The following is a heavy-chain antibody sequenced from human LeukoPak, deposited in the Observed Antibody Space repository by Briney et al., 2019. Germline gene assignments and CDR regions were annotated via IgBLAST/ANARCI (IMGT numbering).Heavy chain of an antibody. V-gene: IGHV3-30-3*01. CDR1: RFTFSSYA. CDR2: ISYDGSNK. CDR3: ASGRQGSGYDFDY. Sequence: GGSLRLSCAASRFTFSSYAMHWVRQAPGKGLEWVAFISYDGSNKYYADSVRGRFTVSRDNSKSTLYLQMNSLRAEDTAVYYCASGRQGSGYDFDYWGQGTLVTVSS. D-gene: IGHD5-12*01. J-gene: IGHJ4*02.